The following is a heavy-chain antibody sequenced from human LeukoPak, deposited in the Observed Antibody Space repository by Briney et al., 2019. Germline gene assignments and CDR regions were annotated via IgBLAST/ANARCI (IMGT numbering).Heavy chain of an antibody. V-gene: IGHV3-48*01. D-gene: IGHD3-22*01. CDR2: ISSGSVTI. CDR3: ASRGSHYYDSSVLGAFDI. Sequence: GGSLRLSCAASGFIFSSYSMNWVRQAPGKGLEWLSFISSGSVTIYYTDSVKGRFTISRDNAKNSLYLQMNSLRVEDTAVYYCASRGSHYYDSSVLGAFDIWGQGTMVTVSS. J-gene: IGHJ3*02. CDR1: GFIFSSYS.